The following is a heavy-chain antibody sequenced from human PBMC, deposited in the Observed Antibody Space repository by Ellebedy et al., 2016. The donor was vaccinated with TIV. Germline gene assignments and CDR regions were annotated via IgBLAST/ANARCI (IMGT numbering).Heavy chain of an antibody. CDR1: GFTFSSYG. J-gene: IGHJ4*02. D-gene: IGHD1-14*01. Sequence: GESLKISCAASGFTFSSYGMHWVRQAPGKGLEWVAVIWYDGSNKYYADSVKGRFTISRDKSKNTLYLQMNSLRAEDTAVYYCARDSEESTLDYWGQGTLVTVSS. CDR3: ARDSEESTLDY. V-gene: IGHV3-33*08. CDR2: IWYDGSNK.